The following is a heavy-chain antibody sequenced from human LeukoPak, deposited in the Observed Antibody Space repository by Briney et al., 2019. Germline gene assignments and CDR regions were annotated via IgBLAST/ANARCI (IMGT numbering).Heavy chain of an antibody. Sequence: GGSLRPSCAASGFTVSSSHMSWVRQAPGKGLEWVSIIYSGGSTSYAGSVKGRFIISRDSSKNTLYLQMNSLRAEDTAVYYCARRSPIAGAGPRRLEDWGQGTLVSVSS. CDR1: GFTVSSSH. CDR2: IYSGGST. J-gene: IGHJ4*02. V-gene: IGHV3-53*01. CDR3: ARRSPIAGAGPRRLED. D-gene: IGHD6-13*01.